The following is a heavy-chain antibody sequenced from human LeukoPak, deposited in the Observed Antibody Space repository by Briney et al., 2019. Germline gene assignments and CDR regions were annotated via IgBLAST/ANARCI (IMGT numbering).Heavy chain of an antibody. D-gene: IGHD6-13*01. Sequence: GGSLRLSCSASGFTFNNYAMYWVRQAPGKGLEYVPGISSNGDRTFYADSVKGRFTISRDNSKNTLYLQVSSLRAEDTAVYYCVKLSGSSWVYYYYGMDVWGQGTTVTVSS. J-gene: IGHJ6*02. CDR1: GFTFNNYA. V-gene: IGHV3-64D*06. CDR2: ISSNGDRT. CDR3: VKLSGSSWVYYYYGMDV.